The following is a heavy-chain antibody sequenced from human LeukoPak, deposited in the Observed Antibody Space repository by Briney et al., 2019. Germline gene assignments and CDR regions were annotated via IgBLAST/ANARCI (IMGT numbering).Heavy chain of an antibody. CDR1: GNYW. J-gene: IGHJ4*02. D-gene: IGHD2/OR15-2a*01. CDR2: INSDGSWT. V-gene: IGHV3-74*01. CDR3: VSFYETY. Sequence: PGGSLRLSCAASGNYWMHWVRQVPGKGLVWVSHINSDGSWTSYADSVKGRFTISKDNAKNTVYLQTYSLRAEDTAVYYCVSFYETYWGRGTLVTVSS.